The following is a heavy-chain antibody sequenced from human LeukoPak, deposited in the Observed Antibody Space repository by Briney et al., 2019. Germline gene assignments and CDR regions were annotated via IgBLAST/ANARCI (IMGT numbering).Heavy chain of an antibody. CDR2: INPSGGST. D-gene: IGHD3-16*02. V-gene: IGHV1-46*01. CDR1: GYTFTSYY. J-gene: IGHJ6*02. Sequence: ASVKVSCKASGYTFTSYYMHWVRQAPGQGLEWMGIINPSGGSTSYAQKFQGRVTMTRDTSTSTVYMELSSLRSDDTAVYYCARTFGEAIVILDVWGQGTTVTVSS. CDR3: ARTFGEAIVILDV.